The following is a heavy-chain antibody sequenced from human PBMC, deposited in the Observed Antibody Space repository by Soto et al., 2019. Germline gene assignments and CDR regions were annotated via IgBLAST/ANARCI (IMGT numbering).Heavy chain of an antibody. CDR1: GSTFTSYY. J-gene: IGHJ6*03. Sequence: ASVKVSCKASGSTFTSYYIHWVRQAPGQGLEWMGWINPNSGGTNYAQKFQGWVTMTRDTSISTAYMELSRLRSDDTAVYYCARDRGSSSALSVYYYMDVWGKGTTVTVSS. CDR3: ARDRGSSSALSVYYYMDV. V-gene: IGHV1-2*04. CDR2: INPNSGGT. D-gene: IGHD6-13*01.